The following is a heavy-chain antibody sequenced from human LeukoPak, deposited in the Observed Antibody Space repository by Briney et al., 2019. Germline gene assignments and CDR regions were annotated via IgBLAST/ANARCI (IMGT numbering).Heavy chain of an antibody. V-gene: IGHV3-7*01. Sequence: GGSLRLSCAASASTFISYWMSWVRQAPGKGLEWVANIKQDGSEKNYVSSVKGPFTSSRDNAKNPLYLQMNSLRAEDTAVYHCARGLLWDAFDIWGQGTMVTVSS. D-gene: IGHD3-10*01. CDR2: IKQDGSEK. CDR3: ARGLLWDAFDI. CDR1: ASTFISYW. J-gene: IGHJ3*02.